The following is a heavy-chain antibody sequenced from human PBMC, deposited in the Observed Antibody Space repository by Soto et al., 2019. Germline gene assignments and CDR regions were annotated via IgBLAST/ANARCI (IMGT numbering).Heavy chain of an antibody. CDR2: ISSSGRTI. Sequence: EGALRLSCAASGFTFSSCEMNWVRQAPGKGLEWVSYISSSGRTIYYADSVKGRFTISRDNAKNSLYLQMNSLRVEDTAAYYCARFQVVARLHNGMAVRGQG. D-gene: IGHD2-15*01. V-gene: IGHV3-48*03. J-gene: IGHJ6*02. CDR3: ARFQVVARLHNGMAV. CDR1: GFTFSSCE.